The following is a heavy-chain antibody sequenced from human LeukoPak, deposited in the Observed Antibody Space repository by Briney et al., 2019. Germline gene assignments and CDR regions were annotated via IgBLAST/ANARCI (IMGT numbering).Heavy chain of an antibody. CDR1: GFTFSSYG. Sequence: GGSLRLSCAASGFTFSSYGMHWVRQAPGKGLEWVAFIRYDGSNKYYADSVKGRFTISRDNSKNTLYLQMNSQRAEDTAVYYCAKGRVGCSSTSRYEIFDYWGQGTLVTVSS. V-gene: IGHV3-30*02. D-gene: IGHD2-2*01. J-gene: IGHJ4*02. CDR3: AKGRVGCSSTSRYEIFDY. CDR2: IRYDGSNK.